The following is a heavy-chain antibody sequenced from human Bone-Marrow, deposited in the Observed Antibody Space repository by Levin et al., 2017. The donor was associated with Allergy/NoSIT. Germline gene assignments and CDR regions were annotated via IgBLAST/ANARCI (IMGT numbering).Heavy chain of an antibody. CDR1: EFTFSGYA. Sequence: HPGGSLRLSCTGSEFTFSGYAMTWVRQAPGKGLERVAGISGSGRNTNYADNVKGRFTISRDNSKNTLYLQMNSLRLDETAVYYCAIDVLHLYNWNGANHYWGQGTLVTVSS. CDR3: AIDVLHLYNWNGANHY. CDR2: ISGSGRNT. J-gene: IGHJ4*02. V-gene: IGHV3-23*01. D-gene: IGHD1-20*01.